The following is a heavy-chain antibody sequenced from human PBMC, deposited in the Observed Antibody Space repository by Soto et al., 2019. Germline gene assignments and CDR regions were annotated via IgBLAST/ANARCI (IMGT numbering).Heavy chain of an antibody. V-gene: IGHV4-30-4*01. CDR3: ASKTGYCGRSVCFPNNRLDF. D-gene: IGHD2-2*01. CDR2: IYYSENS. Sequence: QVQLQESGPGLVKPSQTLSLTCSVSGGSVTSSDFYWSWLRQPPGKGLEWIGYIYYSENSYYGQALVSQGSISLDTSKTLFSLSLTAVTAADAAVYYCASKTGYCGRSVCFPNNRLDFWGPGILVTVSS. CDR1: GGSVTSSDFY. J-gene: IGHJ4*02.